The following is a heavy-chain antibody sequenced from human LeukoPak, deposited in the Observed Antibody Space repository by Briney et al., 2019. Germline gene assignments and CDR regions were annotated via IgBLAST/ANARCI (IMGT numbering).Heavy chain of an antibody. J-gene: IGHJ6*03. CDR3: AHIHYYMDV. CDR2: IYYSGST. CDR1: GGSISSYY. D-gene: IGHD2-21*01. Sequence: KTSETLSLTCTVSGGSISSYYWSWVRQPPGKGLEWIGYIYYSGSTNYNPSLKSRVTISVDTSKNQFSLKLSSVTAADTAVYYCAHIHYYMDVWGKGTTVTVSS. V-gene: IGHV4-59*12.